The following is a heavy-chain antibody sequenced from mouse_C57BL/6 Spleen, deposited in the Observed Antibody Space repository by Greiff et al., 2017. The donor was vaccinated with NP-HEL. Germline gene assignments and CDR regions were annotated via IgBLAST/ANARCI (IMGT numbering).Heavy chain of an antibody. CDR2: IYPGDGDT. D-gene: IGHD4-1*01. Sequence: VKLMESGAELVKPGASVKISCKASGYAFSSYWMNWVKQRPGKGLEWIRQIYPGDGDTNYNGKFKGKATLTADKSSSTAYMQLSSLTSEDSAVYFGARLLGPYYFDYWGQGTTLTVSS. CDR3: ARLLGPYYFDY. V-gene: IGHV1-80*01. CDR1: GYAFSSYW. J-gene: IGHJ2*01.